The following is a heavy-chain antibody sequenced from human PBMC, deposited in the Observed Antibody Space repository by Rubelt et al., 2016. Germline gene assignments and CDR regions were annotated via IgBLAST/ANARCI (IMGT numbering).Heavy chain of an antibody. CDR3: ARPHVSSGYYHTY. J-gene: IGHJ4*02. CDR1: GYSFTSYW. V-gene: IGHV5-10-1*01. CDR2: IDPSDSYT. D-gene: IGHD3-22*01. Sequence: GESLKISCKGSGYSFTSYWISWVRQMPGKGLEWMGRIDPSDSYTNYSPSFQGHVTISADKSISPAYLQWSSLKASDTAMYYCARPHVSSGYYHTYWGQGTLVTVSS.